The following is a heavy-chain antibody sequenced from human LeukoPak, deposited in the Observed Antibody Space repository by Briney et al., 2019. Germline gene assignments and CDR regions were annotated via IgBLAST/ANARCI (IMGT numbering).Heavy chain of an antibody. D-gene: IGHD3/OR15-3a*01. CDR3: ARQTGSGLFILP. V-gene: IGHV4-39*01. J-gene: IGHJ4*02. Sequence: SETLSLTCTVSGGSISSSSYYWGWIRQPPGKGLEWIGSIYHSGSTYYNPSLKSRVTIAVETSKNQFSLRLTSVTAADTAVYYCARQTGSGLFILPGGQGTLVTVSS. CDR1: GGSISSSSYY. CDR2: IYHSGST.